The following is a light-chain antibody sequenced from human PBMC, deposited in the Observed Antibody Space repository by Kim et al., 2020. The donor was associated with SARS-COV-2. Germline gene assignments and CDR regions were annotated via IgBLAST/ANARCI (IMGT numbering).Light chain of an antibody. Sequence: EVVLTQSPGTLSLSPGEGATLSCRASQTVSRSDLVRFDLAWYQQKSGQAPRLLIYGASIRATDIPDRFSGSGSGTDFTLTISRLEPEDVAVYYCHQYGSSPLTFGGGTKVDIK. J-gene: IGKJ4*01. CDR3: HQYGSSPLT. CDR1: QTVSRSD. V-gene: IGKV3-20*01. CDR2: GAS.